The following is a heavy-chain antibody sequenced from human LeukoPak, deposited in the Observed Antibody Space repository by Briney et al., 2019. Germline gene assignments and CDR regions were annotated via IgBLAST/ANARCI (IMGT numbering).Heavy chain of an antibody. CDR2: IIPIFGTA. CDR1: GGTFSSYA. CDR3: ARLRPAAMLRGAFDI. J-gene: IGHJ3*02. V-gene: IGHV1-69*06. D-gene: IGHD2-2*01. Sequence: SVKVSCKASGGTFSSYAISWVRQAPGQGLEWMGGIIPIFGTANYAQKFQGRVTITADKSTSTAYMELSSLRSEDTAVYYCARLRPAAMLRGAFDIWGQGTMVTVSS.